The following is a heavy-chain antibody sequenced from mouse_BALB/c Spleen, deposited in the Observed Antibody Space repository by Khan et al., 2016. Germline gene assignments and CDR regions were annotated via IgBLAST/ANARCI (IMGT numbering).Heavy chain of an antibody. CDR3: TRRRIYDGYYDAMDY. J-gene: IGHJ4*01. CDR2: INTYTGEP. V-gene: IGHV9-3-1*01. D-gene: IGHD2-3*01. Sequence: QIQLVQSGPELKKPGETVKISCKASGYTFTNYGMNWVKQAPGKGLKWMGWINTYTGEPTYADDFKGRFAFSLVTSASTAYLQINNLKNEDTATYFCTRRRIYDGYYDAMDYWGQGTSVTVSS. CDR1: GYTFTNYG.